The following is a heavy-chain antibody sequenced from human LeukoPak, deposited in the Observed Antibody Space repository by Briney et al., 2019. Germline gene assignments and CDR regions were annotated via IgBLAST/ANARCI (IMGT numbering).Heavy chain of an antibody. CDR2: IWYDGSKR. CDR3: ARDYCSTSFCYDN. D-gene: IGHD2-2*01. V-gene: IGHV3-33*01. CDR1: GFTFRNYG. Sequence: GGSQRLSCAASGFTFRNYGMHWVRQSPDKGLEWVAAIWYDGSKRLYADSVKGRFTISRDDSENALYLQMNSLRAEDTALYYCARDYCSTSFCYDNWGQGTLVTVSS. J-gene: IGHJ4*02.